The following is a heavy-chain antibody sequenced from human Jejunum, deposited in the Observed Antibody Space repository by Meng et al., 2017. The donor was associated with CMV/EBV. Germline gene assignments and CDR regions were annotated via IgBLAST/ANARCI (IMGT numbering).Heavy chain of an antibody. V-gene: IGHV3-53*01. CDR2: IHSEGHT. J-gene: IGHJ2*01. CDR3: ARIDF. CDR1: GLTVSSNY. Sequence: GEALKISCAVSGLTVSSNYMSWVRQAPGKGLEWISRIHSEGHTYYADSVKGRFTISRDNSKNTLYLQMNTLKAEDTAVYYCARIDFWGRGTLVTVSS.